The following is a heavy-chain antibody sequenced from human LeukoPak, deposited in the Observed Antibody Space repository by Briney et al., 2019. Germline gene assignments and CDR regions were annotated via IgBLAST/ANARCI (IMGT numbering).Heavy chain of an antibody. CDR2: IHSNGIST. Sequence: PGGSLRLSCAASGFNFSNYPIHWVRQAPGKGLEFVSSIHSNGISTYYGNSVKGRFTVSRDNSKNTVYLQMGSLREEDMAVYYCARTQQWLATGGWYWFDTWGQGTLVTVSS. CDR3: ARTQQWLATGGWYWFDT. J-gene: IGHJ5*02. CDR1: GFNFSNYP. V-gene: IGHV3-64*01. D-gene: IGHD6-19*01.